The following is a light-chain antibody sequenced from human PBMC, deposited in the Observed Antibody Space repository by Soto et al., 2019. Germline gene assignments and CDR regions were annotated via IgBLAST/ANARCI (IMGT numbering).Light chain of an antibody. V-gene: IGKV1-5*03. CDR3: QQYNNWPPIT. CDR2: KAS. Sequence: DIQMTQSPSTLSASVGDRVTITCRAIQSISSWLAWYQQKPGKAPKLLIYKASTLKSGVPSRFSGSGSGTEFTLTISSLQSEDFAVYYCQQYNNWPPITFGQGTRLEIK. J-gene: IGKJ5*01. CDR1: QSISSW.